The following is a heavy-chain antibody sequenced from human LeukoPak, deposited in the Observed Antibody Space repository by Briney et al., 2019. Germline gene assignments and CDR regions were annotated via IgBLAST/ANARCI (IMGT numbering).Heavy chain of an antibody. CDR3: ARVRPYCSSTSCYPNWFDP. CDR2: IIPIFGTA. Sequence: SVKVSCKVSGYTLTELSMHWVRQAPGKGLEWMGGIIPIFGTANYAQKFQGRVTITADESTSTAYMELSSLRSEDTAVYYCARVRPYCSSTSCYPNWFDPWGQGTLVTVSS. V-gene: IGHV1-69*13. CDR1: GYTLTELS. D-gene: IGHD2-2*01. J-gene: IGHJ5*02.